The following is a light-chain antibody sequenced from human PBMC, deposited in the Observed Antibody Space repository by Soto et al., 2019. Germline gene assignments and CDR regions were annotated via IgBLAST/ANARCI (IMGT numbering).Light chain of an antibody. CDR2: GAS. Sequence: EIVLTQSPGTLSLSPGERATLSCRASQSISSNYLAWYQQKPGQAPRLLIYGASSRATGIPDRFSGSGSGTDFTITISRLEPEGSAIYYCQQYGSWTFGQGTKVEIQ. V-gene: IGKV3-20*01. CDR3: QQYGSWT. J-gene: IGKJ1*01. CDR1: QSISSNY.